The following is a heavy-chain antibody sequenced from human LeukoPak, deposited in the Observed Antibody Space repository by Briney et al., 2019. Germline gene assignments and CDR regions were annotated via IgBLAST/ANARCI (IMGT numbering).Heavy chain of an antibody. V-gene: IGHV4-61*02. CDR3: ARPGPYYYDSSGYQNAFDI. CDR1: GGSISSGSYY. Sequence: SETLSLTCTVSGGSISSGSYYWSWIRQPAGKGLEWIGRIYTSGSTNYNPPLKSRVTISVDTSKNQFSLKLSSVTAADTAVYYCARPGPYYYDSSGYQNAFDIWGQGTMVTVSS. CDR2: IYTSGST. J-gene: IGHJ3*02. D-gene: IGHD3-22*01.